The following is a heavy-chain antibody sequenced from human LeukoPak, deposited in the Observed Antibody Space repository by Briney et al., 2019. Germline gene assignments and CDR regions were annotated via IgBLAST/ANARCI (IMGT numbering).Heavy chain of an antibody. D-gene: IGHD5-24*01. CDR3: ARGRYRGRWLQFDY. CDR1: GGSFSGYY. V-gene: IGHV4-34*01. J-gene: IGHJ4*02. Sequence: PSETLSLTCAVYGGSFSGYYWSWIRQPPGKGLEWIGEINHSGSTNYNPSLKSRVTISVDTSKSQFSLKLSSVTAADTAVYYCARGRYRGRWLQFDYWGQGTLVTVSS. CDR2: INHSGST.